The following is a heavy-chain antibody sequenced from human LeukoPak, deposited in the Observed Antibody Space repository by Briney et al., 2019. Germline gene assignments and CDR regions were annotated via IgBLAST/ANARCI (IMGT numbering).Heavy chain of an antibody. J-gene: IGHJ4*02. CDR2: IKQDGSEK. CDR3: ARDYFDY. V-gene: IGHV3-7*05. Sequence: GGSLRLSCAASGFTFSSYAMSWARQAPGKGLEWVANIKQDGSEKYYVDSVKGRFTISRDNAKNSLYLQMNSLRAEDTAVYYCARDYFDYWGQGTLVTVSS. CDR1: GFTFSSYA.